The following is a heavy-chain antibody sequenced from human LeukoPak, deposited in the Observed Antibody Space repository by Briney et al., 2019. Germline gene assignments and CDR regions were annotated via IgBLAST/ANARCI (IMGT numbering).Heavy chain of an antibody. D-gene: IGHD2-2*01. CDR1: GGSISSSNW. V-gene: IGHV4-4*02. CDR3: ARMVGYCSSTSCSSPDY. Sequence: PSETLSLTCAVSGGSISSSNWWSWVRQPPGKGLEWIGEIYHSGSTNYNPSLKSRVTISVDKSKNQFSLKLSSVTAADTAVYYCARMVGYCSSTSCSSPDYWGQGTLVTVSS. J-gene: IGHJ4*02. CDR2: IYHSGST.